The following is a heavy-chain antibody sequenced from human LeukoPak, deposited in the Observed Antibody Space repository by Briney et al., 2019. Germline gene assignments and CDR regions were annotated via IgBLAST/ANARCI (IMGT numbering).Heavy chain of an antibody. V-gene: IGHV1-69*05. D-gene: IGHD1-26*01. CDR2: IVPISGTP. J-gene: IGHJ3*01. CDR3: AINTGGRADAFDV. Sequence: SVKVSCKASGGSFRRNTIVWVRQAPGQGLEWMGMIVPISGTPNYAQKLQGRLTISTDESTSTAYMDLSNLRSDDTAIYYCAINTGGRADAFDVWGQGTLVTVSS. CDR1: GGSFRRNT.